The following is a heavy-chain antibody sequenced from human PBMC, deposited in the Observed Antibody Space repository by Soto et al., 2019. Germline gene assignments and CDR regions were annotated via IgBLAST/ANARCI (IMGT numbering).Heavy chain of an antibody. V-gene: IGHV3-33*01. J-gene: IGHJ6*02. CDR1: RFTFSNYG. D-gene: IGHD6-19*01. CDR2: IWYDGSNK. Sequence: GGSLRLSCAASRFTFSNYGMHWVRQAPGKGLEWVAVIWYDGSNKYYADSVKGRFTISRDNSKNTLYLQMNSLRAEDTAVYCCARDDIPGRAVAIYGMDVWGQGTTVTV. CDR3: ARDDIPGRAVAIYGMDV.